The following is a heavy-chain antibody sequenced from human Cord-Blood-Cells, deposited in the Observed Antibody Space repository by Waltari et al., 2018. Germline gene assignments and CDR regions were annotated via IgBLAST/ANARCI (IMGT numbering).Heavy chain of an antibody. D-gene: IGHD2-15*01. Sequence: QVQLQESGPGLVKPSETLSLTCTVSGYSISSGYYWGWIRQPPGKGLEWIGSIYHSGSTYYTPSLKSRVTISVDTSKNQFSLKLSSVTAADTAVYYCARLGSSYYYYYGMDVWGQGTTVTVSS. CDR2: IYHSGST. CDR3: ARLGSSYYYYYGMDV. CDR1: GYSISSGYY. J-gene: IGHJ6*02. V-gene: IGHV4-38-2*02.